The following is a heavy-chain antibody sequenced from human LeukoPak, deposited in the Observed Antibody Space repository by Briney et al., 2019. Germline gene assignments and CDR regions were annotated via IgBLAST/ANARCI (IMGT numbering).Heavy chain of an antibody. D-gene: IGHD5-18*01. V-gene: IGHV1-8*03. CDR2: MNPNSGNT. CDR3: ARGGDGYRA. Sequence: ASVKVSCKASGYTFTGYYMHWVRQAPGQGLEWMGWMNPNSGNTGFAQKFQGRVTITRDTSISTSYMELSSLRSDDTAVYYCARGGDGYRAWGQGTLVTVSS. CDR1: GYTFTGYY. J-gene: IGHJ4*02.